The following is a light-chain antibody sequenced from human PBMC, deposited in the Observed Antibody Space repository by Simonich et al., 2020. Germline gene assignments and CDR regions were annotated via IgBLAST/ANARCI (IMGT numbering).Light chain of an antibody. J-gene: IGLJ2*01. CDR1: SGHSSYA. V-gene: IGLV4-69*01. CDR3: QTWGTGIVV. CDR2: LNSDGSH. Sequence: QLVLTQSPSASAPLGASVKLTCTLSSGHSSYASAWHQQQPEEGPRYLMKLNSDGSHSKGDGIPDRFSGSSSGAERYLTISSLQSEDEADYYCQTWGTGIVVFGGGTKLTVL.